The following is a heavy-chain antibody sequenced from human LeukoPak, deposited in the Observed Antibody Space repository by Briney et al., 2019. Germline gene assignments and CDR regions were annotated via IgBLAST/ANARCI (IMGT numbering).Heavy chain of an antibody. J-gene: IGHJ4*02. CDR3: ARSQLPLSGFDY. V-gene: IGHV4-30-4*01. CDR2: IYYSGST. D-gene: IGHD2-15*01. Sequence: PSQTLSLTCNVSGGSISSGDYYWSWIRQPPGKGLEWIGYIYYSGSTYYNPSLKSRVTISVDTSKNQFSLKLSSVTAADTAVYYCARSQLPLSGFDYWGQGTLVTVSS. CDR1: GGSISSGDYY.